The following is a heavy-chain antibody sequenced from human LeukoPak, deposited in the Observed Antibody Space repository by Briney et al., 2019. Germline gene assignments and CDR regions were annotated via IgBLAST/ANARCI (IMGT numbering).Heavy chain of an antibody. V-gene: IGHV4-39*07. CDR1: GGSISSSSYY. J-gene: IGHJ4*02. Sequence: SETLSLTCTVSGGSISSSSYYWGWIRQPPGKGLEWIGSIYYSGSTYYNPSLKSRVTISVDTSKNQFSLKLSSVTAADTAVYYCARDRGYGLFDHWGQGTLVTVSS. CDR2: IYYSGST. D-gene: IGHD5-18*01. CDR3: ARDRGYGLFDH.